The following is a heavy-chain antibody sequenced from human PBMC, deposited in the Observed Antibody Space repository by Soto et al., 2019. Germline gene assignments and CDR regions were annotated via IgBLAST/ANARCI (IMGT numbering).Heavy chain of an antibody. CDR1: GSSLINYD. D-gene: IGHD6-6*01. J-gene: IGHJ4*02. CDR3: AKGAWYGSSSSPDS. Sequence: QVQLVESGGGVVQPGRSLRLSCAASGSSLINYDMHWVRQAPGKGLEWVAVMSYDGSRQFYADSVRGRFSVSRDISKSALYLQMSSLRLEDTAIYYCAKGAWYGSSSSPDSWGQGTHVTVS. V-gene: IGHV3-30*18. CDR2: MSYDGSRQ.